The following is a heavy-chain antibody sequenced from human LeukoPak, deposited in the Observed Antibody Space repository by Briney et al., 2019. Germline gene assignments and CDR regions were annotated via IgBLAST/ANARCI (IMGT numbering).Heavy chain of an antibody. Sequence: GASVKVSCKASGYTFTSYGISWVRQAPGQGLEWMAYISVYNGNTKYAQTLQGRVTMTTDTSTSTAHMELRSLRSDDTAVYYCARSGDSSGSAAFDIWGQGTMVTVSS. D-gene: IGHD3-22*01. J-gene: IGHJ3*02. V-gene: IGHV1-18*01. CDR2: ISVYNGNT. CDR1: GYTFTSYG. CDR3: ARSGDSSGSAAFDI.